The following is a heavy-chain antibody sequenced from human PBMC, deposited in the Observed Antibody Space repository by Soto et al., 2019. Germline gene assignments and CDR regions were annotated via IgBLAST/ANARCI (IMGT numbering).Heavy chain of an antibody. Sequence: AAAVKVSCKASGGTFSSYAFSWVRQAPGQGLEWMGGIIPICGTANYAQKFQGRVTITADESTSTAYMELSSLRSEDTAVYYCARVTSGYIFDYWGQGTLVTVSS. CDR3: ARVTSGYIFDY. J-gene: IGHJ4*02. CDR1: GGTFSSYA. D-gene: IGHD3-22*01. V-gene: IGHV1-69*13. CDR2: IIPICGTA.